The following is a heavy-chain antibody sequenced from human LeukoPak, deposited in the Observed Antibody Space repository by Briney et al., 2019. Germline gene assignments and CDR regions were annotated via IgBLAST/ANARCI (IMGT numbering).Heavy chain of an antibody. Sequence: PGGSLRLSCAASGFTFSSYGMHWVRQAPGKGLEWVAFIRFDGSSKYYADSVKGRFTISRDNSKNTLHLQMNSLRGEDTAMYYCARYWSGVSCPFDFWGQGTLVTVSS. J-gene: IGHJ4*02. CDR3: ARYWSGVSCPFDF. V-gene: IGHV3-30*02. D-gene: IGHD2-15*01. CDR2: IRFDGSSK. CDR1: GFTFSSYG.